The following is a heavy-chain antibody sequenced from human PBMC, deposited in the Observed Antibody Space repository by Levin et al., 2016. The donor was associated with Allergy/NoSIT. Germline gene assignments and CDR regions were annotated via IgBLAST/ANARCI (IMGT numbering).Heavy chain of an antibody. CDR1: GFTFTTYS. CDR3: ARSPYCGPTSCCFDS. Sequence: GGSLRLSCAASGFTFTTYSMNWVRQVPGKGLEWVSYISSNGRIMYYADSVKGRFTISRDDGQNSVHLQMSSLRDEDTALYYCARSPYCGPTSCCFDSWGQGTLVTVSS. V-gene: IGHV3-48*02. CDR2: ISSNGRIM. J-gene: IGHJ4*02. D-gene: IGHD2-2*01.